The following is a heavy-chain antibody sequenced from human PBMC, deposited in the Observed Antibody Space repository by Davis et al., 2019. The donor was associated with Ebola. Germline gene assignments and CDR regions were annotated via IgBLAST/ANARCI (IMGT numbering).Heavy chain of an antibody. V-gene: IGHV4-39*01. D-gene: IGHD3-3*01. Sequence: MPGGSLRLSCLVSGGSISSSRYYCAWIRQPPGKGLEWIGSVYYDGSTYYNPSLKSRVTISVDTSKNQFSLKLSSVTAADTAVYDCARHPHLAILEWLWRFDPWGQGTLVTVSS. J-gene: IGHJ5*02. CDR3: ARHPHLAILEWLWRFDP. CDR1: GGSISSSRYY. CDR2: VYYDGST.